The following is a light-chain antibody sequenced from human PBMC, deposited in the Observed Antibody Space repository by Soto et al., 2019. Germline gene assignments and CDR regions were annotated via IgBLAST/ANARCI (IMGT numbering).Light chain of an antibody. CDR2: EVS. CDR3: CSYAGSSTP. J-gene: IGLJ2*01. Sequence: QPVLTQPASVSGSPGQSMTISCTGTSNDVGSYNLVSWYQQHPGKAPKLMIYEVSKRPSGVSNRFSGSKSGNTASLTISGLQAEDEADYYCCSYAGSSTPFGGGTKLTVL. CDR1: SNDVGSYNL. V-gene: IGLV2-23*02.